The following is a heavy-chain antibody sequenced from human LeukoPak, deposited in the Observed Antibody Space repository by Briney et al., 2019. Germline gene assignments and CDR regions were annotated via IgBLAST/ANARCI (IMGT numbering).Heavy chain of an antibody. J-gene: IGHJ6*03. CDR2: ISSSSSYI. Sequence: GGSLRLSCAASAFTFSSYSMNWVRQAPGKGLEWVSSISSSSSYIYYANSVKGRFTISRDNAKNSLYLQMNSLRAEDTAVYYCARVGPWVNPDYYYYMDVWGKGTTVTVSS. CDR1: AFTFSSYS. CDR3: ARVGPWVNPDYYYYMDV. V-gene: IGHV3-21*01. D-gene: IGHD1-14*01.